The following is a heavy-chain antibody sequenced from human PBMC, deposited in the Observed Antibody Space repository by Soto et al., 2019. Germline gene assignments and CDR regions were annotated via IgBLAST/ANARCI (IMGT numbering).Heavy chain of an antibody. V-gene: IGHV1-58*01. CDR2: IVVGSGNT. D-gene: IGHD3-3*01. CDR3: AAERQGVYDTRFGYSY. CDR1: GFTFTSSA. J-gene: IGHJ4*02. Sequence: SVKVSCKASGFTFTSSAVQWVRQARGQRLKWIGWIVVGSGNTNYAQKFQERVTITRDMSTSTAYMELSSLRSEDTAVYYCAAERQGVYDTRFGYSYWGQGTLVTVSS.